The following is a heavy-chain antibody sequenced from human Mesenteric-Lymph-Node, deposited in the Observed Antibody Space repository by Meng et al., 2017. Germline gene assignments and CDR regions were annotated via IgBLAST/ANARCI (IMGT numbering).Heavy chain of an antibody. D-gene: IGHD1-26*01. CDR2: IYYNGIT. V-gene: IGHV4-59*01. J-gene: IGHJ6*01. Sequence: SETLSLTCTVSGGAISTYYWSWLRQPPGKRLEWIGYIYYNGITNYNPSLKSRVTMSLDTSRNQFSLKLGSVTAADTAVYYCARDPLSGRYGMDVWGQGTTVTVSS. CDR3: ARDPLSGRYGMDV. CDR1: GGAISTYY.